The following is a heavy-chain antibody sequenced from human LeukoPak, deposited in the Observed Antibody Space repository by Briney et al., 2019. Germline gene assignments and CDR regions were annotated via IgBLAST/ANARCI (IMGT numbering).Heavy chain of an antibody. D-gene: IGHD6-13*01. V-gene: IGHV4-39*07. CDR3: ARVDQIAGVWFDP. CDR1: GGSISSSSYY. CDR2: IYYSGST. Sequence: SETLSLTCTVSGGSISSSSYYWGWIRQPPGKGLEWVGSIYYSGSTYYNPSLKSRVTISVDTSKNQFSLKLSSVTAADTAVYYCARVDQIAGVWFDPWGQGTLVTVSS. J-gene: IGHJ5*02.